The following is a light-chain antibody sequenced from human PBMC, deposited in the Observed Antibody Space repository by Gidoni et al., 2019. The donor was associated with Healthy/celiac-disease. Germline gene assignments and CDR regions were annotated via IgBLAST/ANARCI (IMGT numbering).Light chain of an antibody. J-gene: IGKJ4*01. CDR2: WAS. V-gene: IGKV4-1*01. CDR1: QSVLYSSNNKNY. Sequence: DIVMTQSPDSLAVSLGERATINCKPSQSVLYSSNNKNYLAWYQQKPGQPPKLLIYWASTRESGVPERFSGSGSGTDFTLTISSLQAEDVAIYYCQQYYSNPLTFGEGTKVEIK. CDR3: QQYYSNPLT.